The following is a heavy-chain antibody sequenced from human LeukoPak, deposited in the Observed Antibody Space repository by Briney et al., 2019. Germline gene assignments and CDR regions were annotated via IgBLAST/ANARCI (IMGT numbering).Heavy chain of an antibody. V-gene: IGHV3-49*04. CDR2: ITSKRYGGTT. Sequence: GGSLRLSCTASGFTFGDYAMNWVRQAPGKGLEWVGFITSKRYGGTTEYAASVKGRFTISRDDSRSIAYLQMNSLRTEDTAEYYCTRWSDSLRGFDSWGQGTLVTVSS. D-gene: IGHD3-10*01. CDR1: GFTFGDYA. CDR3: TRWSDSLRGFDS. J-gene: IGHJ4*02.